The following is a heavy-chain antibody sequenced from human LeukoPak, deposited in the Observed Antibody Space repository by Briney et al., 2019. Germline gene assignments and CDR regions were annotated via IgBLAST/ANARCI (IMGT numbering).Heavy chain of an antibody. CDR2: ISAYNGNT. CDR3: ARDPTIIVVVPAATEKYNWFDP. CDR1: GYTFTSYG. J-gene: IGHJ5*02. V-gene: IGHV1-18*01. Sequence: ASVKVSCKASGYTFTSYGISWVRQAPGQGLEWMGWISAYNGNTNYAQKLQGRVTMTTDTSTSTAYMELRSLRSDDTAVYYCARDPTIIVVVPAATEKYNWFDPWGQGTLVTVSS. D-gene: IGHD2-2*01.